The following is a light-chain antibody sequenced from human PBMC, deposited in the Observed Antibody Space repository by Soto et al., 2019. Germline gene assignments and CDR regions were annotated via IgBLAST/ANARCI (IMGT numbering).Light chain of an antibody. CDR3: CSYAGSYTWV. Sequence: QSALTQPASVSGSPGQSITISCTGTSDDVGGYNYVSWYQQHSGKAPKLIIYEVTNRPSGVSNRFSGSKSGNTASLTISGLQAEDEADYYCCSYAGSYTWVFGGGTKLTVL. V-gene: IGLV2-14*03. CDR2: EVT. CDR1: SDDVGGYNY. J-gene: IGLJ3*02.